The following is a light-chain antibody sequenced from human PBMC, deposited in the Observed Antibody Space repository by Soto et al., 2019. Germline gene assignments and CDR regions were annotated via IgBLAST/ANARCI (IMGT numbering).Light chain of an antibody. J-gene: IGKJ2*03. Sequence: EIVLTQSPGTLSVSPGERATLSCRASQSVSSTYLAWYQQKPGQAPRLLIHGASTRATGIPDRFGGSGSGTDFTLIISRLEPEDFAVSYCQQYGSSRMYSFGQGTKLEIK. CDR2: GAS. CDR1: QSVSSTY. CDR3: QQYGSSRMYS. V-gene: IGKV3-20*01.